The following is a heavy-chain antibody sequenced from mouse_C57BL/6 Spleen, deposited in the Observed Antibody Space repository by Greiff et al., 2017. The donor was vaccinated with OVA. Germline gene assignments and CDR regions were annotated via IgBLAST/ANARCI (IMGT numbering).Heavy chain of an antibody. CDR1: GYTFTDYY. J-gene: IGHJ4*01. V-gene: IGHV1-26*01. CDR2: INPNNGGT. D-gene: IGHD1-1*01. CDR3: ARNYASRYYYAMDY. Sequence: EVQLQQSGPELVKPGASVKISCKASGYTFTDYYMNWVKQSHGKSLEWIGDINPNNGGTSYNQKFKGKATLTVDKSSSTAYMELRSLTSEDSAVYYCARNYASRYYYAMDYWGQGTSVTASS.